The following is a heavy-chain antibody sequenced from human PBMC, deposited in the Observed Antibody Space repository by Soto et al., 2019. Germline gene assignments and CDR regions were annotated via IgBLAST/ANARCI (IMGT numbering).Heavy chain of an antibody. CDR3: ASSHSSSWQNYYYGMDV. D-gene: IGHD6-13*01. CDR1: GGTFSSYA. J-gene: IGHJ6*02. V-gene: IGHV1-69*01. CDR2: IIPIFGTA. Sequence: QVQLVQSGAEVKKPGSSVKVSCKASGGTFSSYAISWVRQAPGQGLEWMGGIIPIFGTANYAQKFQGRVTITADESTSTAYMELSSLRSEDTAVYYCASSHSSSWQNYYYGMDVWGQGTTVTVSS.